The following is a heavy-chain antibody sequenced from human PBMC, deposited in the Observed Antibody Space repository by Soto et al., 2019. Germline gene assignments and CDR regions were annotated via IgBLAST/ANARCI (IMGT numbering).Heavy chain of an antibody. D-gene: IGHD3-10*01. CDR2: IYYSGST. CDR3: ARHSHSGSYFGY. V-gene: IGHV4-59*08. Sequence: ASETLSLTCTVSGGSISSYYWSWIRQPPGKGLEWIGYIYYSGSTNYNPSLKSRVTISVDTSKSQFSLKLSSVTAADTAVYYCARHSHSGSYFGYWGQGTLVTVSS. J-gene: IGHJ4*02. CDR1: GGSISSYY.